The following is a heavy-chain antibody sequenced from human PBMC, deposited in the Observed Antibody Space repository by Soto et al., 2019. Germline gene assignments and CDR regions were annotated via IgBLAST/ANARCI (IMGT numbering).Heavy chain of an antibody. Sequence: PSETLSLTCTVSGGSISSSSYYWGWIRQPPGKGLEWIGSIYYSGSTYYNPSLKSRVTISVDTSKNQFSLKLSSVTAADTAVYYCASPTFTYYDILTGYSYYYYYMDVWGKGTTVTVSS. J-gene: IGHJ6*03. CDR2: IYYSGST. V-gene: IGHV4-39*01. CDR1: GGSISSSSYY. D-gene: IGHD3-9*01. CDR3: ASPTFTYYDILTGYSYYYYYMDV.